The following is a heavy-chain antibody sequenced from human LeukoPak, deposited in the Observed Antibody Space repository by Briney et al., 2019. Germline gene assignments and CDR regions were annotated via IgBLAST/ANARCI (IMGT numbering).Heavy chain of an antibody. CDR3: AKVEIAVAGSGYAFDI. D-gene: IGHD6-19*01. V-gene: IGHV3-30*18. CDR2: ISYDGSNK. Sequence: QPGGSLRLSCAASGFTFSSYGMHWVRQAPGKGLEWVAVISYDGSNKYYADSVKGRFTISRDNSKDTLYLQMNSLRAEDTAVYYCAKVEIAVAGSGYAFDIWGQGTMVTVSS. CDR1: GFTFSSYG. J-gene: IGHJ3*02.